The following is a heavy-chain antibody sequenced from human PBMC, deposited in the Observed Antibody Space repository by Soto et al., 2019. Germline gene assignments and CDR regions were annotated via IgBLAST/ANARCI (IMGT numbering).Heavy chain of an antibody. J-gene: IGHJ6*03. CDR3: ARESVGATATLDYYYFYMDV. V-gene: IGHV1-2*02. Sequence: QVQLVQSGAEVKKPGASVKVSCKTSGDSFSAFYLHWVRQAPGQGLEWLGWINPNGGATKYAQKFRGRVAMTRDTSIRTAYLELSSLRSDDTAIYYCARESVGATATLDYYYFYMDVWGKGTTVTVSS. CDR2: INPNGGAT. D-gene: IGHD1-26*01. CDR1: GDSFSAFY.